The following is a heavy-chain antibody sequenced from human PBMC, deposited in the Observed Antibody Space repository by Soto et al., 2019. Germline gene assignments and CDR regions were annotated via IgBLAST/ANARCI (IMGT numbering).Heavy chain of an antibody. V-gene: IGHV2-5*02. CDR3: ATKTYYYDSSGYYYDY. J-gene: IGHJ4*02. CDR1: GFSLSTSGVG. D-gene: IGHD3-22*01. Sequence: QITLKESGPPLVKPTQTLTLTCTFSGFSLSTSGVGVGWIRQPPGKALEWLALIYWDDDKRYSPSLKSRLTITKDTSKNQVVLTMTNMDPVDTATYYCATKTYYYDSSGYYYDYWGQGTLVTVSS. CDR2: IYWDDDK.